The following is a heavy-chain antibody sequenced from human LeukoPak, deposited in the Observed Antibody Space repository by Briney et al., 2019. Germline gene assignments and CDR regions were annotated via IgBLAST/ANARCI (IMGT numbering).Heavy chain of an antibody. Sequence: GGSLRLSCAASGFTFSKYPMHWVRQAPGKGLEWVGRIKSKTDGGTTDYAAPVKGRFTISRDDSKNTLYLQMNSLKTEDTAVYYCTTGCSSTSCYYYYYYGMDVWGQGTTVTVSS. J-gene: IGHJ6*02. CDR2: IKSKTDGGTT. CDR3: TTGCSSTSCYYYYYYGMDV. D-gene: IGHD2-2*01. V-gene: IGHV3-15*07. CDR1: GFTFSKYP.